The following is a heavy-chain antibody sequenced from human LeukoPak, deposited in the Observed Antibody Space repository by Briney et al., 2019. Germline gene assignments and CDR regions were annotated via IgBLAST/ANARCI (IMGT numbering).Heavy chain of an antibody. CDR2: IYYSGST. V-gene: IGHV4-59*08. J-gene: IGHJ4*02. D-gene: IGHD3-22*01. CDR3: ARLYRSSGFYDDY. CDR1: GGSLSRYY. Sequence: SETLSLTCTVSGGSLSRYYWSWIRQPPGKGLEWIGYIYYSGSTNYNPSLKSRVTISVDTSKNQFSLKLSTVAAADTSVYYCARLYRSSGFYDDYWGQGTLVTVSS.